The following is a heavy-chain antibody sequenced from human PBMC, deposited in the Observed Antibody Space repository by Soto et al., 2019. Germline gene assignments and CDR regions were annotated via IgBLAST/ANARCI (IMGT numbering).Heavy chain of an antibody. V-gene: IGHV4-30-4*01. CDR2: IYYSGST. Sequence: SETLSLTCTVSGGSISSVEYYWNWIRQPPGKGLEWIGYIYYSGSTHYNPSVKSRVTISEDTSKHQFSLKLSSVTAADTAVYCGTRNKITGTVDYWGQGTLVTVSS. CDR3: TRNKITGTVDY. CDR1: GGSISSVEYY. D-gene: IGHD3-16*01. J-gene: IGHJ4*02.